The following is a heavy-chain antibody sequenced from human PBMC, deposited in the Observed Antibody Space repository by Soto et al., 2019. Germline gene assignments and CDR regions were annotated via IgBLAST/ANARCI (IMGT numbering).Heavy chain of an antibody. CDR2: IYYSGST. CDR3: ARGSTGYSSSWYRY. D-gene: IGHD6-13*01. V-gene: IGHV4-59*08. J-gene: IGHJ4*02. CDR1: DASISGYS. Sequence: PEPLSPTCPVSDASISGYSWSWIGRPPGKGLEGIGYIYYSGSTYYNPSLKSRVTISVDTSKNQFSLKLSSVTAADTAVYYCARGSTGYSSSWYRYWGQGTLVTVS.